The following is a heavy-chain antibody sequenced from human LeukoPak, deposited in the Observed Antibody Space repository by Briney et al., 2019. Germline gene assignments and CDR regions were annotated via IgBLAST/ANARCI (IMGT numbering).Heavy chain of an antibody. V-gene: IGHV3-21*04. CDR2: ISSSSDYI. D-gene: IGHD2-2*01. Sequence: GGSLRLSCAASGFTFSSSTMNWVRQAPGKGLEWVSSISSSSDYIYYADSVKGRFTISRDNSKNTLYLQMNSLRDEDTAVYYCAKDAPVNIVVVPAANSWGQGTLVTVSS. CDR3: AKDAPVNIVVVPAANS. J-gene: IGHJ4*02. CDR1: GFTFSSST.